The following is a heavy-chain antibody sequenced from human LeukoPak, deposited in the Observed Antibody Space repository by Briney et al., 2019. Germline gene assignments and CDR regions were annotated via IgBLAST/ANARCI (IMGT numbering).Heavy chain of an antibody. D-gene: IGHD3-16*01. J-gene: IGHJ5*02. CDR3: ARGVWFDP. V-gene: IGHV4-38-2*02. CDR1: GYSISSGYY. Sequence: SETLSLTCTVSGYSISSGYYWGWIRQPPGKGLEWIGSIYHSGSTYYNPSLKSRVTISVDTSKNQFSLKLSSVTAADTAVYYCARGVWFDPWGQGTLVTVSS. CDR2: IYHSGST.